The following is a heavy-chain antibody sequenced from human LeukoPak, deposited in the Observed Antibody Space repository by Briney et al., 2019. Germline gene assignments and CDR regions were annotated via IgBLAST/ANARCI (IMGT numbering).Heavy chain of an antibody. Sequence: ASVKVSCKASGYTFNTYGISWVRQGPGQGLEWMGWISTYNGDIKYVQNLQGRATMTTDTSTSTAYMELMSLRSDDTAVYYCLRDAQRPRLTPDYWGQGTLVTVSS. CDR1: GYTFNTYG. J-gene: IGHJ4*02. CDR3: LRDAQRPRLTPDY. CDR2: ISTYNGDI. V-gene: IGHV1-18*01. D-gene: IGHD6-25*01.